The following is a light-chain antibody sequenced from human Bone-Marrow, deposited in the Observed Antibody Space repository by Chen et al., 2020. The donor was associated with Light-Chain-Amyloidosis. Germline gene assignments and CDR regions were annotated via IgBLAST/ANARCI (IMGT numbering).Light chain of an antibody. CDR1: NIGSTS. Sequence: SYVLTQPSSVSVAPGQTATIACGGNNIGSTSVHWYQQTPGQAPLLVVYGDSDRPSGIPGRLSGSNSGNTATMTISRVEAGDEADYYCQVWDSSSDRPVFGGGTKLTVL. CDR3: QVWDSSSDRPV. V-gene: IGLV3-21*02. CDR2: GDS. J-gene: IGLJ3*02.